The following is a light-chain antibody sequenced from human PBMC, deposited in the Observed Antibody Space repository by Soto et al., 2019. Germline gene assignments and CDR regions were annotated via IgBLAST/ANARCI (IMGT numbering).Light chain of an antibody. J-gene: IGLJ3*02. CDR2: RND. CDR1: TSNIGGNY. V-gene: IGLV1-47*01. CDR3: AAWDDSLNVDV. Sequence: QSALSQPPSVSGTPGQRVTIPCSGGTSNIGGNYVFWYQHVPGTAPKLLIYRNDQRPSGVPERFSGSKSGTSASLAISGLRSEDEGDYHCAAWDDSLNVDVFGGGTKLTVL.